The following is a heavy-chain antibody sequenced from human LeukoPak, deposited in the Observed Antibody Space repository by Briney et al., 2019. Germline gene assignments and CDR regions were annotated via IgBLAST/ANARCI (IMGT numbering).Heavy chain of an antibody. Sequence: GGSLRLSCAASGFTFSSYEMNWVRQAPGKGLEWVSYISSSGSTIYYADSVKGRFTISRDNAKNSLFLQMDSLRAEDTAVYYCARDGGRNFDYWGQGTLVTVSS. V-gene: IGHV3-48*03. CDR3: ARDGGRNFDY. CDR1: GFTFSSYE. CDR2: ISSSGSTI. J-gene: IGHJ4*02.